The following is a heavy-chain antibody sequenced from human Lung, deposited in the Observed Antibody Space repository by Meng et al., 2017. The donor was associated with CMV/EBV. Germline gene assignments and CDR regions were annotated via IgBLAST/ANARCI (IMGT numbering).Heavy chain of an antibody. Sequence: GEXXKISCAASGFTFSSYAMSWVRQAPGKGLEWVSVIYSGGSSTYYADSVKGRFTISRDNSKNTLDLQMNSLRAEDTAVYYCAKPIQGTYGMDVWGQGTTVTVSS. J-gene: IGHJ6*02. CDR2: IYSGGSST. CDR3: AKPIQGTYGMDV. D-gene: IGHD2-2*02. V-gene: IGHV3-23*03. CDR1: GFTFSSYA.